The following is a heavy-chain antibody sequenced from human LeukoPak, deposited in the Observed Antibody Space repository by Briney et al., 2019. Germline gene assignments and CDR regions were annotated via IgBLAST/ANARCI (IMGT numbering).Heavy chain of an antibody. CDR1: GFTFSIYS. D-gene: IGHD5-18*01. J-gene: IGHJ4*02. V-gene: IGHV3-23*01. CDR2: ISSSSDTT. Sequence: GGSLGLSCAASGFTFSIYSMSWVRQAPGKRLEWVSTISSSSDTTYYADSVKGRFTISRDNSKSTLYLQMNSLRAEDTAIYYCATTLGYTYGYWGQGTLVTVSS. CDR3: ATTLGYTYGY.